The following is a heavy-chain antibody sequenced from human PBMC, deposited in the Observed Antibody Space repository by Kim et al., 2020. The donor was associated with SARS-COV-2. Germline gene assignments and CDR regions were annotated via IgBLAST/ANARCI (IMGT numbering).Heavy chain of an antibody. J-gene: IGHJ4*02. CDR2: T. Sequence: TNYNPSLKSRVTISVDTSKNQFSLKLSSVTAADTAVYYCARSYAVIHFDYWGQGTLVTVSS. D-gene: IGHD2-21*01. CDR3: ARSYAVIHFDY. V-gene: IGHV4-59*01.